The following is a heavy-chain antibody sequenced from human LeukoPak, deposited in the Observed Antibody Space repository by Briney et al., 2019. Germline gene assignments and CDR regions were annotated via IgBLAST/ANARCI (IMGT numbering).Heavy chain of an antibody. J-gene: IGHJ6*04. CDR2: IIPIFGTA. D-gene: IGHD2-15*01. CDR3: ARSGYCSGGSCYSNYYYGMDV. V-gene: IGHV1-69*13. CDR1: GGTFSSYA. Sequence: SVKVSCKASGGTFSSYAISWVRQAPGQGLEWVGGIIPIFGTANYAQKFQGRVTITADESTSTAYMELSSLRSEDTAVYYCARSGYCSGGSCYSNYYYGMDVWGKGTTVTVSS.